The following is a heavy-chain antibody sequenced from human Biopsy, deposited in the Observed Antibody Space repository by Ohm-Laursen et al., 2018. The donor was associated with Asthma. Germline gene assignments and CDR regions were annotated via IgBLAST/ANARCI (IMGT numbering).Heavy chain of an antibody. V-gene: IGHV4-31*03. Sequence: SQTLSLTCSVSGASIRSVGYYWSWARQFPGKGLEWIGYISYSGRIDYNPALNSRVTISVDTSENQFSLELKSLTAADTALYYCARYCSGGFSYYEYAVDVWGQGTPVTVSS. CDR2: ISYSGRI. J-gene: IGHJ6*02. D-gene: IGHD2-15*01. CDR1: GASIRSVGYY. CDR3: ARYCSGGFSYYEYAVDV.